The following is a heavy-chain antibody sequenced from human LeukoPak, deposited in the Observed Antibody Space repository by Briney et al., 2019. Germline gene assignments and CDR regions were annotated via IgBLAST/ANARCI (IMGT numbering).Heavy chain of an antibody. CDR2: ISSSSSYI. D-gene: IGHD3-10*01. Sequence: GGSLRLSCAASGFTFSSYSMNWVRQAPGKGLEWVSSISSSSSYIYYADSVKGRFTISRDNAKNSLYLQINSLRAEDTAVYYCARYGLLWFGESQYYFDYWGQGTLVTVSS. V-gene: IGHV3-21*01. CDR1: GFTFSSYS. J-gene: IGHJ4*02. CDR3: ARYGLLWFGESQYYFDY.